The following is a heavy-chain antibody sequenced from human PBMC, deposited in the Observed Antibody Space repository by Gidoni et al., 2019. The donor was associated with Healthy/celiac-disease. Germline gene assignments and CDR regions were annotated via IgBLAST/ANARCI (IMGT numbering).Heavy chain of an antibody. Sequence: QVQLQQWGAGLLKPSETLSLTCAVYGGSFSGYYWRWIRQPPGKGLEWIGEINHSGSTNYNPSLKSRVTISVDTSKNQFSLKLSSVTAADTAVYYCARGGGGWIAARLKLYYFDYWGQGTLVTVSS. D-gene: IGHD6-6*01. CDR3: ARGGGGWIAARLKLYYFDY. CDR2: INHSGST. V-gene: IGHV4-34*01. J-gene: IGHJ4*02. CDR1: GGSFSGYY.